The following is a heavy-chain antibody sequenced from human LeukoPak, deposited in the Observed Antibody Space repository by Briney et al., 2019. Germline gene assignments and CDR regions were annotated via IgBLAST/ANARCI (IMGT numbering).Heavy chain of an antibody. V-gene: IGHV4-39*01. CDR3: ARRDLKDWYFDL. Sequence: PSKTLSLTCTVSGASISSSVYSWGWIAKPPGKGLEWIGSIYYSGSIYYNPSLKSRVTISVDTSKNQFSLKLSSVTAADTAVYYCARRDLKDWYFDLWGRGTLVTVSS. J-gene: IGHJ2*01. CDR2: IYYSGSI. CDR1: GASISSSVYS.